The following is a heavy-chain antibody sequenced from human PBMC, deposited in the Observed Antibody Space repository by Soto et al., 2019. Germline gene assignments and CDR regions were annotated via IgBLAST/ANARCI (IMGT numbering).Heavy chain of an antibody. CDR3: ARRQGSGSRAAALDI. J-gene: IGHJ3*02. CDR2: IWYDGSDK. V-gene: IGHV3-33*01. Sequence: SLRLSCAASGFNFRSHDMHWVRQAPGKGLEWVAVIWYDGSDKYFADSVKGRFTISRDNARNTLYLQMNSLRVEDTAVYYCARRQGSGSRAAALDIWGQGTMVTVSS. D-gene: IGHD6-19*01. CDR1: GFNFRSHD.